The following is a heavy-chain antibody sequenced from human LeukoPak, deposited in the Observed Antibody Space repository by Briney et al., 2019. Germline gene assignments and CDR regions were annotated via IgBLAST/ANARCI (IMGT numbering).Heavy chain of an antibody. Sequence: GASVKVPCKTSGYPFTGYYMHWVRQAPGQGLEWMGWINPKSGGTNHAQKFQGRVTLTRDTSISTAYMELRRLSSDDTAVYYCAPSDSFSYYFDYWGQGTLVTVSS. CDR1: GYPFTGYY. V-gene: IGHV1-2*02. CDR3: APSDSFSYYFDY. CDR2: INPKSGGT. D-gene: IGHD2-21*01. J-gene: IGHJ4*02.